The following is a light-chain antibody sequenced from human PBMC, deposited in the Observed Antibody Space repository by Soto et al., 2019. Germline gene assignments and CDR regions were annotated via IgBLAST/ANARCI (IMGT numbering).Light chain of an antibody. Sequence: EVVLTQSPGTLSLSPGERATLSCRASQSVSSSYLAWYQQKPGPAPRLLIYGASIRATGIPDRFSGSRSGTDFTLTISILEPEDLAVYYCQQYGSSPPITFGPGTKVDIK. J-gene: IGKJ3*01. CDR3: QQYGSSPPIT. CDR2: GAS. V-gene: IGKV3-20*01. CDR1: QSVSSSY.